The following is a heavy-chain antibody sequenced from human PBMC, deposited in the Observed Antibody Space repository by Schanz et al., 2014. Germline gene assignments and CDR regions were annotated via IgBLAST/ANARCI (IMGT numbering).Heavy chain of an antibody. CDR2: TNPNGGA. D-gene: IGHD1-1*01. CDR3: ARDVGRPGHFWYFDL. CDR1: GYIFSSYA. J-gene: IGHJ2*01. Sequence: QLVQSGSEFRKPGASVKVSCKASGYIFSSYAIHWVRQAPGQGLEWMGVTNPNGGAEFAQKFQGRISMTRDTSTTTFYMELSSLTSDDTAVYFCARDVGRPGHFWYFDLWGRGTLVTVSS. V-gene: IGHV1-2*02.